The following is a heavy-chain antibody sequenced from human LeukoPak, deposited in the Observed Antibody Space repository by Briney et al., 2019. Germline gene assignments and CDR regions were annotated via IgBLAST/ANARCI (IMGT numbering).Heavy chain of an antibody. D-gene: IGHD2-2*01. Sequence: PSETLSLTCTVSGGSISSYYWSWIRQPPGKGLEWIGYIYYSGSTNYNPSLKSRVTISVDTSKNQFSLKLSSVTAADTAVYYCAREGGGYCSSTSCLYYYYYGMDVWGQGTTVTVSS. CDR1: GGSISSYY. J-gene: IGHJ6*02. V-gene: IGHV4-59*01. CDR3: AREGGGYCSSTSCLYYYYYGMDV. CDR2: IYYSGST.